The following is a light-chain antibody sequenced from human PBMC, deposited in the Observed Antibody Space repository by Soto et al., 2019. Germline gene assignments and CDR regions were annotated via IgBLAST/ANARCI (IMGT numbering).Light chain of an antibody. J-gene: IGKJ1*01. V-gene: IGKV1-5*03. CDR1: QSISTW. Sequence: DIHLTQSPSTLSASVGDRITITRRASQSISTWLAWDQQKPGQAPTLLTYEPSSLEGGVPTRFSSSGSGTDFTLTISRLQRDSFVTYYDQDYLYRRTFGQGTKVEIK. CDR3: QDYLYRRT. CDR2: EPS.